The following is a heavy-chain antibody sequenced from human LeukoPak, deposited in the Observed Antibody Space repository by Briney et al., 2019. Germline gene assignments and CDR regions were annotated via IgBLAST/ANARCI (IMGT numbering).Heavy chain of an antibody. CDR1: GGSISSGDYY. J-gene: IGHJ5*02. CDR2: IYYSGST. D-gene: IGHD2-2*02. CDR3: ARASGYCSSTSCYTGGRSDWFDP. Sequence: SETLSLTCTVSGGSISSGDYYWSWIRQPPGKGLEWIGYIYYSGSTYYNPSLKSRVTISVDTSKNQFSLKLSSATAADTAVYYCARASGYCSSTSCYTGGRSDWFDPWGQGTLVTVSS. V-gene: IGHV4-30-4*08.